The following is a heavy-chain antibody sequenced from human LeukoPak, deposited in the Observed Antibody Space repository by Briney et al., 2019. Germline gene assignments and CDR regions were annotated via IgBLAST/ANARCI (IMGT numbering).Heavy chain of an antibody. Sequence: SETLSLTCTVSGGSFSTSSYYWGWIRQPPGKGLEWIGSIYYSGSTYYNPSLKSRVTISVDTSKNQFSLKLLSVTAADTAVYYCARAQDFSDSSGPNYLDFWGQGILVTVSS. V-gene: IGHV4-39*07. J-gene: IGHJ4*02. CDR2: IYYSGST. D-gene: IGHD3-22*01. CDR1: GGSFSTSSYY. CDR3: ARAQDFSDSSGPNYLDF.